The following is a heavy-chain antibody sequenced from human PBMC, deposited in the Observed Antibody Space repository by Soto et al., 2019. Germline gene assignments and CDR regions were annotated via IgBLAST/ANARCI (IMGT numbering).Heavy chain of an antibody. CDR2: ISGSGGST. J-gene: IGHJ4*02. V-gene: IGHV3-23*01. D-gene: IGHD1-26*01. Sequence: GGLRLSCAASGITFSSYAMSWVRQAPGKGLEWVSAISGSGGSTYYADSVKGRFTISRDNSKSTLYLLMNSLSAEDTAIYYCANQPSYYSAFAVWGQGALVTVSS. CDR3: ANQPSYYSAFAV. CDR1: GITFSSYA.